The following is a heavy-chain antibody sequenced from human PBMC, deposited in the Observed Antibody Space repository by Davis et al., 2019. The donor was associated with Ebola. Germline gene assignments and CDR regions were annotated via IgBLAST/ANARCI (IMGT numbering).Heavy chain of an antibody. CDR1: GFTLSIYW. V-gene: IGHV3-7*03. CDR2: IKEDGSKH. CDR3: ARDKPLYGDFYYYGMDV. J-gene: IGHJ6*02. D-gene: IGHD4-17*01. Sequence: PGGSLRLSCAASGFTLSIYWMMWVRQAPGKGLEWVANIKEDGSKHYHLDSVKGRFTISRDNAKNSLYLQMNSLRTEDTAVYYCARDKPLYGDFYYYGMDVWGQGTTVTVSS.